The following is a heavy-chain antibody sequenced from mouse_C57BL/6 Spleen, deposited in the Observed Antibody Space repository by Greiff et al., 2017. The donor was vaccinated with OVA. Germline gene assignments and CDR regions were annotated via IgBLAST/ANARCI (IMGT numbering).Heavy chain of an antibody. J-gene: IGHJ1*03. CDR3: ARSPITTVVATRRYFDV. CDR1: GYTFTSYW. V-gene: IGHV1-69*01. D-gene: IGHD1-1*01. CDR2: IDPSDSYT. Sequence: QVQLQQPGAELVMPGASVKLSCKASGYTFTSYWMHWVKQRPGQGLEWIGEIDPSDSYTNYNQKFKGKSTLTVYKSSSTAYMQLSSLTSEDSSVYYCARSPITTVVATRRYFDVWGTGTTVTVSS.